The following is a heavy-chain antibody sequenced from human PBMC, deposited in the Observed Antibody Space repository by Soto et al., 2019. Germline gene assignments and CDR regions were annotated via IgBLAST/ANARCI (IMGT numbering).Heavy chain of an antibody. CDR3: AKASVGSSSSYAKVFDY. CDR1: GFTFSYYG. D-gene: IGHD3-22*01. Sequence: PGGSLRLSCTPSGFTFSYYGMNWVRQAPGKGLEWVSTITGSAGNTYYADSVKGRFTISRDNSKNTLYLQMNGLRAEDTAVYYCAKASVGSSSSYAKVFDYWGQGALVTVSS. V-gene: IGHV3-23*01. CDR2: ITGSAGNT. J-gene: IGHJ4*02.